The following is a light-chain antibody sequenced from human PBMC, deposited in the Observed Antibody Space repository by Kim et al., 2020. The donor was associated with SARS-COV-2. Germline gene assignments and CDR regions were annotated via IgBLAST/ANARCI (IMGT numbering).Light chain of an antibody. CDR2: GNS. CDR1: SSNIGAGYD. Sequence: QRVTIAGTGSSSNIGAGYDVHWYQQLPGTAPKLLIYGNSNRPSGVPDRLSGSKSGTSASLAITGLQAEDEADYYCQSYDSSLSGYVFGTGTKVTVL. V-gene: IGLV1-40*01. CDR3: QSYDSSLSGYV. J-gene: IGLJ1*01.